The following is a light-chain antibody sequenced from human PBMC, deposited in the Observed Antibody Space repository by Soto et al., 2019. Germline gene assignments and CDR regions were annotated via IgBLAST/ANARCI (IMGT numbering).Light chain of an antibody. CDR2: DAS. CDR3: QQYNDWPAT. CDR1: QSVSHNY. V-gene: IGKV3-15*01. Sequence: EIVLTQSPGTLCLSPVERATLSCRGSQSVSHNYLAWYKQKPGQAPRLLISDASTRATGIPARFSGSGSGTEFTLTISSLQSEDCAVYYCQQYNDWPATFGQGTKVDIK. J-gene: IGKJ1*01.